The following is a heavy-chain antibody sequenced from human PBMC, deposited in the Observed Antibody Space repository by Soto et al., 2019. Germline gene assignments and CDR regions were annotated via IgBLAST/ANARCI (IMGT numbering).Heavy chain of an antibody. CDR1: GFTFSNAW. CDR2: IKSKTDGGTT. J-gene: IGHJ3*02. Sequence: EVQLVESGVGLVNPGGSLRLSCAASGFTFSNAWMSWVRQAPGKGLEWVGRIKSKTDGGTTDYVAPVKGRFTISRDGSKNTLYLQMNSVKTEDTGVYYCTTEGDIVYAFDIWGQGTMVTVSS. V-gene: IGHV3-15*01. D-gene: IGHD5-12*01. CDR3: TTEGDIVYAFDI.